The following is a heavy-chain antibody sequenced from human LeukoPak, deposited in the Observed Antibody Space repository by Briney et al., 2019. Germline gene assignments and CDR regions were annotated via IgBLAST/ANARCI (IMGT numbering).Heavy chain of an antibody. D-gene: IGHD3-22*01. CDR1: GFTFSSYA. J-gene: IGHJ4*02. V-gene: IGHV3-21*01. CDR2: ISSSSSYI. Sequence: GGSLRLSCAASGFTFSSYAMSWVRQAPGKGLEWVSSISSSSSYIYYADSVKGRFTISRDNAKNSLYLQMNSLRAEDTAVYYCARDPSYDSSGYYFLGYWGQGTLVTVSS. CDR3: ARDPSYDSSGYYFLGY.